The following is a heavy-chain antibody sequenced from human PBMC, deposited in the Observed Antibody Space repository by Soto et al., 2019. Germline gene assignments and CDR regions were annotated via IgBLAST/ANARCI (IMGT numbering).Heavy chain of an antibody. CDR2: IKQDGSEK. J-gene: IGHJ6*03. D-gene: IGHD3-10*01. CDR1: GFTFSSYW. Sequence: GGSLRLSCAASGFTFSSYWMSWVRQAPGKGLEWVANIKQDGSEKYYVDSVKGRFTISRDNAKNSLYLQMNSLRAEDTAVYYCARIEITMVRGVEGYYYYYYMDAWGKGTTVTVSS. V-gene: IGHV3-7*01. CDR3: ARIEITMVRGVEGYYYYYYMDA.